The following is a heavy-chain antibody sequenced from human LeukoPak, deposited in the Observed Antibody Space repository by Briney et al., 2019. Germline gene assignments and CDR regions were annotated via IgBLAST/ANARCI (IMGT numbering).Heavy chain of an antibody. Sequence: GGSLRLSCAASGFTFSGYTMGWVRQAPGKGLEWVSAITGSSDSTYYADSVKGRFTISRDNAKNSLFLQMNSLRAEDTAVYYCARDFAREFTIDYWGQGTLVTVSS. CDR2: ITGSSDST. J-gene: IGHJ4*02. V-gene: IGHV3-23*01. CDR3: ARDFAREFTIDY. D-gene: IGHD3-10*01. CDR1: GFTFSGYT.